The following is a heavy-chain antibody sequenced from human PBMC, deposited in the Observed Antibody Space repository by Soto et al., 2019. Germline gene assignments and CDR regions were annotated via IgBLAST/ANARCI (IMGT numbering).Heavy chain of an antibody. CDR1: RFTFSDFA. J-gene: IGHJ5*01. Sequence: DVQLLESGGGLVQPGGSLTLSCAASRFTFSDFAMSWVRQAPGKGLEWVSFIGGGGSDTYYADSVKGRFTISRDNSKNTLYLQMDSLRDEDTAVYYCAKYAVPYNGKWDWFDSWGQGTLVIVSS. CDR3: AKYAVPYNGKWDWFDS. V-gene: IGHV3-23*01. CDR2: IGGGGSDT. D-gene: IGHD1-20*01.